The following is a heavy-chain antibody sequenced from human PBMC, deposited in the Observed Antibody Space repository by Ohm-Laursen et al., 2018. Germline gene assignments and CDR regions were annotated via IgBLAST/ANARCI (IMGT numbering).Heavy chain of an antibody. V-gene: IGHV3-13*01. Sequence: GSLRLSCAASGFTFSSYDMHWARQATGKGLEWVSAIGTAGDTYYPGSVKGRFTISRENAKNSLYLQMNSLRAGDTAVYYCARVRITMITMDWYFDLWGRGTLVTVSS. D-gene: IGHD3-22*01. J-gene: IGHJ2*01. CDR1: GFTFSSYD. CDR2: IGTAGDT. CDR3: ARVRITMITMDWYFDL.